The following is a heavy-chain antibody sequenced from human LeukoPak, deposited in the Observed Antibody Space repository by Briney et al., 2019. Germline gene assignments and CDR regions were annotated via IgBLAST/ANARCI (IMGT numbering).Heavy chain of an antibody. D-gene: IGHD1-26*01. Sequence: GGSLRLSCAASGFTFSSYAMSWVRQAPGKGLERVTNIKPDGSEKYYVDSVKGRFTISRDNAKNSLYLQMNSLRAEDTALYYCARDTVGVTDYWGQGTLVTVSS. CDR3: ARDTVGVTDY. CDR2: IKPDGSEK. CDR1: GFTFSSYA. J-gene: IGHJ4*02. V-gene: IGHV3-7*01.